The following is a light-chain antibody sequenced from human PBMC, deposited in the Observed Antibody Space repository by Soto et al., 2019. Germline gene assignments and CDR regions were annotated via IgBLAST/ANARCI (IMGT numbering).Light chain of an antibody. V-gene: IGKV3-20*01. J-gene: IGKJ5*01. CDR2: XXX. Sequence: EVVLTPSLDTLSLSPGPQATLSCRASQRLSASDIAWYQQKPGESPKXLIXXXXSRATGIPDRFSGSGSGTDFTLTVSSLQPEDFAVYYCQQYDISPITFGQGTRLEIK. CDR3: QQYDISPIT. CDR1: QRLSASD.